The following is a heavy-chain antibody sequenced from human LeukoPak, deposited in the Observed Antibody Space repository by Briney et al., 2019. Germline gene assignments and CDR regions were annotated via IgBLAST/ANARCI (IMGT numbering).Heavy chain of an antibody. Sequence: QTGGSLRLSCAASGFTFSSYAMSWVRQAPGKGLEWVSAISGSGGSTYYADSVKGRFTISRDNSKNTLYLQMDSLRAEDTAVYYCAKVGDVVYSYGPLEYYFDYWGQGTLVTVSS. J-gene: IGHJ4*02. CDR2: ISGSGGST. D-gene: IGHD5-18*01. CDR3: AKVGDVVYSYGPLEYYFDY. CDR1: GFTFSSYA. V-gene: IGHV3-23*01.